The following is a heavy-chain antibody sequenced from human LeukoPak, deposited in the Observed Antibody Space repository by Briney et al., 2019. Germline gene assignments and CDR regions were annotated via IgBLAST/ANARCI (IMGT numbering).Heavy chain of an antibody. V-gene: IGHV1-69*06. CDR2: TIPIFGTA. CDR1: GGTFSSYA. CDR3: ARAEQLVKVTLDY. Sequence: SVKVSCKASGGTFSSYAISWVRQAPGQGLEWMGGTIPIFGTANYAQKFQGRVTITADKSTSTAYMELSSLRSEDTAVYYCARAEQLVKVTLDYWGQGTLVTVSS. J-gene: IGHJ4*02. D-gene: IGHD6-13*01.